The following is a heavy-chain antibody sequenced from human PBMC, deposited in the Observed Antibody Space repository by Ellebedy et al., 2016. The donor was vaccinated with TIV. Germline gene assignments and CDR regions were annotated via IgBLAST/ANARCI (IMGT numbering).Heavy chain of an antibody. V-gene: IGHV1-18*04. CDR2: ISAYNGNT. CDR3: ARGGDTLSAYENWFDS. D-gene: IGHD3-9*01. J-gene: IGHJ5*01. CDR1: GYTFTGYG. Sequence: ASVKVSCKASGYTFTGYGINWVRQAPGQGLEWMGWISAYNGNTNYVQRFQGRVTMTTDTSTSTAYMELRSLRSDDTAVYYCARGGDTLSAYENWFDSWGQGTLDTVSS.